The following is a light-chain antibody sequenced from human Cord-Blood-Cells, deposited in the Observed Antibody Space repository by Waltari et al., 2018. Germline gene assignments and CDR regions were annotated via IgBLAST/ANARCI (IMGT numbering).Light chain of an antibody. CDR3: QQYNNWPQT. V-gene: IGKV3-15*01. CDR1: QSVSSN. J-gene: IGKJ1*01. Sequence: EIVMTPSPATLYVSPGERATLSCRASQSVSSNLAWYQQKPGQAPRLLIYCASTRATGIPARFSGSGSGTEFTLTISSLQSEDFAVYYCQQYNNWPQTFGQGTKVEIK. CDR2: CAS.